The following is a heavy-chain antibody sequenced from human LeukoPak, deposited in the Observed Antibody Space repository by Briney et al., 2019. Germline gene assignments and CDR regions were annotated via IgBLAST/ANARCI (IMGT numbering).Heavy chain of an antibody. Sequence: GGSLRLSCAASGFTFSSYSMNWVRQAPGKGLEWVSSISSSSSYIYYADSVKGRFTISRDNAKNSLYLQMNSLRAEDTAVYYCARAPTALYYYDSSGYFIAQFDYWGQGTLVTVSS. CDR3: ARAPTALYYYDSSGYFIAQFDY. J-gene: IGHJ4*02. V-gene: IGHV3-21*01. CDR1: GFTFSSYS. D-gene: IGHD3-22*01. CDR2: ISSSSSYI.